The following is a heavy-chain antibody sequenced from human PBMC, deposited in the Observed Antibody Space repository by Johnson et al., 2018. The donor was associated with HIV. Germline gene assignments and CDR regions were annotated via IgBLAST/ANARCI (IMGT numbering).Heavy chain of an antibody. CDR1: GFTFSDYY. CDR2: IKQDGSEK. V-gene: IGHV3-7*03. J-gene: IGHJ3*02. CDR3: ARDGYSGSYLVSLDAFDI. D-gene: IGHD1-26*01. Sequence: VQLVESGGGLVQPGGSLRLSCAASGFTFSDYYMTWIRQAPGKGLEWVANIKQDGSEKYYVDSVKGRFTISRDNAKNSLYLQMNSLRAEDTAVYYCARDGYSGSYLVSLDAFDIWGQGTMVTVSS.